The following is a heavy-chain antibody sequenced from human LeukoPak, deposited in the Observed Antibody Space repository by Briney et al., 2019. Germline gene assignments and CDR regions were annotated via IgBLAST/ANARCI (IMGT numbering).Heavy chain of an antibody. CDR3: ARVVRDSSGYPFDY. V-gene: IGHV1-2*02. Sequence: ASVKVSCKASGYTFTGYYMHWVRQAPGQGLEWMRWINPNSGGTNYAQKFQGRVTMTRDTSISTAYMELSRLRSDDTAVYYCARVVRDSSGYPFDYWGQGTLVTVSS. CDR1: GYTFTGYY. D-gene: IGHD3-22*01. CDR2: INPNSGGT. J-gene: IGHJ4*02.